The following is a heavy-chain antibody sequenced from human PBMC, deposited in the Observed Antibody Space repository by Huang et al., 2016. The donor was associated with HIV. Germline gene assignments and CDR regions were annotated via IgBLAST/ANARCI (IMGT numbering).Heavy chain of an antibody. D-gene: IGHD6-13*01. CDR2: IYPGDSYT. Sequence: EVQLVQSGAEVKKPGESLKISCKGSGYSFTSYWIGWVRQMPGKGLEWMGIIYPGDSYTRYSPAFQGQVTISADKSISTAYLRWSSLKASDSAMYYCARHLAPIAAAGSSWFDPWGQGTLVTVSS. CDR1: GYSFTSYW. V-gene: IGHV5-51*01. CDR3: ARHLAPIAAAGSSWFDP. J-gene: IGHJ5*02.